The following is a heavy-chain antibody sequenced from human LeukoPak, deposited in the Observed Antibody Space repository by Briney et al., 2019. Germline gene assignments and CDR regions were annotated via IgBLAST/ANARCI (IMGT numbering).Heavy chain of an antibody. CDR1: GGSVSSGSYY. Sequence: PSETLSLTCTVSGGSVSSGSYYCSWIRQPPGKGLEWIRYIYYSGSAKYNPSLMSRVTISVDTSKNQFSLKLTSVTAADTAVYYCERGFGDWGLSWFDPWGQGTLVTVSS. J-gene: IGHJ5*02. D-gene: IGHD3-10*01. CDR2: IYYSGSA. CDR3: ERGFGDWGLSWFDP. V-gene: IGHV4-61*01.